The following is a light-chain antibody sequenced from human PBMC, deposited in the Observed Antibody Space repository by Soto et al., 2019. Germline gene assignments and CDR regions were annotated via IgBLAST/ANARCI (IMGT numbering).Light chain of an antibody. Sequence: QLVLTQPASVSGSPGQSITISCTGTSSDVGGYDYVSWYQQHPAKAPKLLIYEVSNRPSGVSDRFSGSKSGNTASLTISGLQAEDEGDYYCNSFTSTSTLVFGGGTKLTVL. CDR3: NSFTSTSTLV. V-gene: IGLV2-14*01. CDR2: EVS. J-gene: IGLJ2*01. CDR1: SSDVGGYDY.